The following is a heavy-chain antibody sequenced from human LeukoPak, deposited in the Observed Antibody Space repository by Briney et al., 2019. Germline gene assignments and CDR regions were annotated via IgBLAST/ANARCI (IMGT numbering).Heavy chain of an antibody. CDR3: TRDLPDPSLVRGIIIYGLIDY. Sequence: GGSLRLSCDATGFTFSSISMNSVRQAPGKGLEWVSCISTVGGTTYQADSVKGGFSTSRDNTESSLYLLLNSLRAEDTAVYYCTRDLPDPSLVRGIIIYGLIDYWGQGTLVTVSP. CDR1: GFTFSSIS. CDR2: ISTVGGTT. J-gene: IGHJ4*02. D-gene: IGHD3-10*01. V-gene: IGHV3-21*06.